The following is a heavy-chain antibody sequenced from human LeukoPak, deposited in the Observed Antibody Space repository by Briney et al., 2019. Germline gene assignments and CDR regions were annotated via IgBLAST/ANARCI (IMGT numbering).Heavy chain of an antibody. CDR3: AKDPAMGAAAGYFDY. CDR1: GFPFSSYA. Sequence: GGSLRLSCSASGFPFSSYAMHWVRQAPGKGLEYVSAISSNGGSTYYADSVKGRFTISRDNSKNTLYLQMSSLRAEDTAVYYCAKDPAMGAAAGYFDYWGQGTLVTVSS. V-gene: IGHV3-64D*06. CDR2: ISSNGGST. D-gene: IGHD6-13*01. J-gene: IGHJ4*02.